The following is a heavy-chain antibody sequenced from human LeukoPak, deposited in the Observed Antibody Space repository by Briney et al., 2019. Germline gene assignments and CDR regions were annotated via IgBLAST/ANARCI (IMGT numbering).Heavy chain of an antibody. CDR3: ARAARGYDYVWGSYQIDY. V-gene: IGHV4-31*03. CDR1: GGSISSGGYY. Sequence: PSQTLSLTCTVSGGSISSGGYYWSWIRQHPGKGLEWIGYIYYSGSTYYNPSLKSRVTISVDTSKNQFSLKLSSVTAADTAVYYCARAARGYDYVWGSYQIDYWGQGTLVTVSS. CDR2: IYYSGST. D-gene: IGHD3-16*01. J-gene: IGHJ4*02.